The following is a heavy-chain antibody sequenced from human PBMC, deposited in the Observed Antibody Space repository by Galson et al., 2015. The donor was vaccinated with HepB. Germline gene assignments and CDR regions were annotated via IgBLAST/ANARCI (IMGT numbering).Heavy chain of an antibody. CDR3: TTDVYFSSYWSWLDP. CDR1: GFAFNNAW. CDR2: IKSKTDGGTT. V-gene: IGHV3-15*01. D-gene: IGHD2-2*01. Sequence: SLRLSCAASGFAFNNAWMNWVRQAPGKGLEWVGRIKSKTDGGTTEYAAPVKGRFTIQRDDSRHTLYLQMHSLKTDDTAVYYCTTDVYFSSYWSWLDPWGQGTLVTVSS. J-gene: IGHJ5*02.